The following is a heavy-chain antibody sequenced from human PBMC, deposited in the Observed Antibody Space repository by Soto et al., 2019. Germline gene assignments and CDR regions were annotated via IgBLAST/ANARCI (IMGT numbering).Heavy chain of an antibody. CDR3: ARHRGGGGGLPSYGMDV. D-gene: IGHD3-16*01. J-gene: IGHJ6*02. CDR1: GYSFTSYW. CDR2: IDPSDSYT. Sequence: PGESLKISCKGSGYSFTSYWISWVRQMPGKGLEWMGRIDPSDSYTNYSPSFQGHVTISADKSISTAYLQWSSLKASDTAMYYCARHRGGGGGLPSYGMDVWGQGTTVTVS. V-gene: IGHV5-10-1*01.